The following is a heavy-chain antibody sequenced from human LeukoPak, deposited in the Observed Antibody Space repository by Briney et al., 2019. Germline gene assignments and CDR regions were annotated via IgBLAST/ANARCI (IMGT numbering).Heavy chain of an antibody. V-gene: IGHV3-30*18. CDR3: AKDLNVGAAGYYFDY. Sequence: GRSLRLSCAASGFTFSNYGMHWVRQASGKGLEWVAVVANDGRDKRYADSVKGRFTISRDNSKNTVYLQMNSLRAEDTAVYYCAKDLNVGAAGYYFDYWGQGTLVTVPS. CDR1: GFTFSNYG. D-gene: IGHD6-13*01. J-gene: IGHJ4*02. CDR2: VANDGRDK.